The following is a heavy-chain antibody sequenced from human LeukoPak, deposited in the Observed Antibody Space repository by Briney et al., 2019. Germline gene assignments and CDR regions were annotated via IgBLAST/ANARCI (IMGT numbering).Heavy chain of an antibody. D-gene: IGHD2-21*01. V-gene: IGHV4-4*02. J-gene: IGHJ5*02. CDR3: ARESLFNWFDP. Sequence: PSETLSLTCAVSGGSISSSAWWCWVRQPPGKGLEWIGSIYYSGSTNYNPSLKSRVTISVDTSKNQFSLKLSSVTAADTAVYYCARESLFNWFDPWGQGTLVTVSS. CDR1: GGSISSSAW. CDR2: IYYSGST.